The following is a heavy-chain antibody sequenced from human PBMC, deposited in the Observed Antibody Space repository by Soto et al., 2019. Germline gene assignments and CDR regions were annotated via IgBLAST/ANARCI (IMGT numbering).Heavy chain of an antibody. CDR3: ASSRYYYGSGSYDYYYYYGMDV. D-gene: IGHD3-10*01. J-gene: IGHJ6*02. CDR2: IYYSGST. CDR1: GGSISSYY. V-gene: IGHV4-59*01. Sequence: KTSETLSLTCTVSGGSISSYYWSWIRQPPGKGLEWIGYIYYSGSTNYNPSLKSRVTISVDTSKNQFSLKLSSVTAADTAVYYCASSRYYYGSGSYDYYYYYGMDVWGQGTTVTVSS.